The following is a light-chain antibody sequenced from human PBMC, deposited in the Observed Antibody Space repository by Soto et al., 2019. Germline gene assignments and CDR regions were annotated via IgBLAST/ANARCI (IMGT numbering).Light chain of an antibody. CDR3: QQYGSSPPKWT. CDR1: QTISSW. J-gene: IGKJ1*01. Sequence: DIQMTQSPSTLSGSVGDRVTITCRASQTISSWLAWYQQKPGKAPKLLIYKASTLKSGVPSRFSGSGSGTEFTLTISRLEPEDFAVYYCQQYGSSPPKWTFGQGTKVDIK. CDR2: KAS. V-gene: IGKV1-5*03.